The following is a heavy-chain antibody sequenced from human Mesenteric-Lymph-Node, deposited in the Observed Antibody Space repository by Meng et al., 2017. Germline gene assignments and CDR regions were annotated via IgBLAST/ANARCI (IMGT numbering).Heavy chain of an antibody. CDR3: ARGRGYGDYGTLY. V-gene: IGHV4-34*01. Sequence: WGDGPLMPSRPLSLPCVVWVGSFVGYYWSWIRPPQGKGLEWIGEINHSGSTNYNPSLKSRVTISVDTSKNQFSLKLSSVTAADTAVYYCARGRGYGDYGTLYWGQGTLVTVSS. CDR1: VGSFVGYY. D-gene: IGHD4-17*01. CDR2: INHSGST. J-gene: IGHJ4*02.